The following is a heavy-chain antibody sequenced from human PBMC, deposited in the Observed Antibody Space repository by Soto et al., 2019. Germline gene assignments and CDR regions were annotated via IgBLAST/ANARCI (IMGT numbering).Heavy chain of an antibody. D-gene: IGHD6-19*01. CDR2: ISGSGGST. CDR3: AKDWKQWLVQSFWDY. Sequence: GGSLRLSCAASGFTFSSYAMSGVRQAPGKGLEWVSAISGSGGSTYYADSVKGRFTISRDNSKNTLYLQMNSLRAEDTAVYYCAKDWKQWLVQSFWDYWGQGTLVTVSS. V-gene: IGHV3-23*01. CDR1: GFTFSSYA. J-gene: IGHJ4*02.